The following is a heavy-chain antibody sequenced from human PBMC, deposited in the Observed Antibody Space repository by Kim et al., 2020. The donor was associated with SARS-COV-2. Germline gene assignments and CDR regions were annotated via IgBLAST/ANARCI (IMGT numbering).Heavy chain of an antibody. J-gene: IGHJ6*02. Sequence: ADSVKGRFTISRDNSKNTLYLQMNSLRAEDTAVYYCARDSGHYYYYGMDVWGQGTTVTVSS. D-gene: IGHD1-1*01. V-gene: IGHV3-53*01. CDR3: ARDSGHYYYYGMDV.